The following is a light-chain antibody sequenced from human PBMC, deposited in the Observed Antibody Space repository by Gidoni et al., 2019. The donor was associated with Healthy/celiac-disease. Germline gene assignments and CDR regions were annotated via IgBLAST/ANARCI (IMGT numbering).Light chain of an antibody. Sequence: QSVLTPPPSVSGAAGQRVTISCTGSSSNIGAGYDVHWYQQLPGPAPKLLIYGNSNRPSGVPDRFSGSKSGTSASLAITGLQAEDEADYYCQSYDSSLSGYVFGTGTKVTVL. J-gene: IGLJ1*01. V-gene: IGLV1-40*01. CDR1: SSNIGAGYD. CDR3: QSYDSSLSGYV. CDR2: GNS.